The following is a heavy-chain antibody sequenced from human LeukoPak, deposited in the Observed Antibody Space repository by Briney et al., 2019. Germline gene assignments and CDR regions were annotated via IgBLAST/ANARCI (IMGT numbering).Heavy chain of an antibody. D-gene: IGHD6-13*01. Sequence: SGTLSLTCAVSGDSISSTNWWSWVRQPPGKGLEWIGEIYHSGTTHYNPSLKSRVTLSVDKSKNQFSLKLSSVTAADTAVYYCARAPRWYYFDDWGQGTLVTVSS. CDR3: ARAPRWYYFDD. V-gene: IGHV4-4*02. J-gene: IGHJ4*02. CDR1: GDSISSTNW. CDR2: IYHSGTT.